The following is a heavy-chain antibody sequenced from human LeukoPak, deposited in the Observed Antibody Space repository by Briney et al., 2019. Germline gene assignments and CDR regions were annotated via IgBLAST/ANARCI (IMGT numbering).Heavy chain of an antibody. Sequence: SETLSLTCTVSGGSISSSSYYWGWIRQPPGKGLEWIGSIYYSGSTYYNPSLKSRVTISVDTSKNQSSLKLSSVTAADTAVYYCARQNEYYDILTGYSYYFDYWGQGTLVTVSS. CDR2: IYYSGST. V-gene: IGHV4-39*01. CDR1: GGSISSSSYY. J-gene: IGHJ4*02. D-gene: IGHD3-9*01. CDR3: ARQNEYYDILTGYSYYFDY.